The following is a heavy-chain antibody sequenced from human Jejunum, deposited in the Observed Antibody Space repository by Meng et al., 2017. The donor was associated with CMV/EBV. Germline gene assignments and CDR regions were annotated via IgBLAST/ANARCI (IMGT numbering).Heavy chain of an antibody. CDR3: ARDWGSVGIYNWFDP. J-gene: IGHJ5*02. CDR2: IRYDGNNE. V-gene: IGHV3-30*02. Sequence: FPFSAYGMHWVRPAPGTGLEWVAFIRYDGNNEYHADSVKGRFAISRDNSENTLYLQMSSLRAEDTAVYYCARDWGSVGIYNWFDPWGQGTLVTVSS. D-gene: IGHD3-16*01. CDR1: FPFSAYG.